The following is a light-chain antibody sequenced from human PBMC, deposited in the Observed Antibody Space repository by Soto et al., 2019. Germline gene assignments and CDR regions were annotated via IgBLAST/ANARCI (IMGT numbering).Light chain of an antibody. Sequence: EVVLTQSPGTLSLSPGERATLSCRARQSVNSDIAWYHQKPGQAPRLRISDASNRVSGIPDRFSGTGSVTDFTLTISRLDLGDFAVYYCQQYAVSPISFGQGTRLEIK. CDR2: DAS. J-gene: IGKJ5*01. CDR1: QSVNSD. V-gene: IGKV3-20*01. CDR3: QQYAVSPIS.